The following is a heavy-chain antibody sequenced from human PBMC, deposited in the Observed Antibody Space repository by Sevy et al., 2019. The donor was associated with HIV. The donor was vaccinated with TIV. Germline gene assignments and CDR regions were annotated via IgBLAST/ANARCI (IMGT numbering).Heavy chain of an antibody. CDR2: VYHSGTT. Sequence: SETLSLTCAVSGASITSYYWNWIRQSPGKGLEWIAHVYHSGTTSYNPSLKSRVSISLDTSRKQFSLTLYSVAAADTAIYYCARVRRRPPVVDSNWYFDVWGRCTLVTVSS. CDR1: GASITSYY. J-gene: IGHJ2*01. D-gene: IGHD3-22*01. CDR3: ARVRRRPPVVDSNWYFDV. V-gene: IGHV4-59*12.